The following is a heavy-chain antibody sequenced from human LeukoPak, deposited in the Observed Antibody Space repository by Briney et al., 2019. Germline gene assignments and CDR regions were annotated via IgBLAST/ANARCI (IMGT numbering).Heavy chain of an antibody. CDR3: ARISQNWGSFDY. CDR1: GGSFSGYY. Sequence: PSETLSLTCAVYGGSFSGYYWSWIRHPPGKGLEGIGEINHSGSTNYNPSLKSRVTISVDTSKNQFSLKLNSVTAADTAVYYCARISQNWGSFDYWGQGTLVTVSS. CDR2: INHSGST. V-gene: IGHV4-34*01. D-gene: IGHD7-27*01. J-gene: IGHJ4*02.